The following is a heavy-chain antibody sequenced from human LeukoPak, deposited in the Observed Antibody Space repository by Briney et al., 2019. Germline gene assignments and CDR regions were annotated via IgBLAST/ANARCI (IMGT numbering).Heavy chain of an antibody. J-gene: IGHJ3*02. V-gene: IGHV3-7*04. CDR2: IKQDGSEK. D-gene: IGHD2-2*01. CDR3: AREGGCSSTSCSTDAFDI. CDR1: GFTFSSYA. Sequence: GGSLRLSCSASGFTFSSYAMHWVRQAPGKGLEWVANIKQDGSEKYYVDSVKGRFTISRDNAKNSLYLQMNSLRAEDTAVYYCAREGGCSSTSCSTDAFDIWGQGTMVTVSS.